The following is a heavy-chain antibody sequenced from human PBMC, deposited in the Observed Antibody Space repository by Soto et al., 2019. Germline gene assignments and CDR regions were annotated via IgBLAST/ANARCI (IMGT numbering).Heavy chain of an antibody. CDR2: IKEDGSEK. V-gene: IGHV3-7*03. CDR3: ARYRSLDP. D-gene: IGHD3-16*02. Sequence: PGGSLRLSCAASGFTFGDYWMTWVRQAPGMGLQWVASIKEDGSEKYYVDPVKGRFTISRENAKNSLYLQMNSLRAEDTAVYYCARYRSLDPWGQGILVTVSS. CDR1: GFTFGDYW. J-gene: IGHJ5*02.